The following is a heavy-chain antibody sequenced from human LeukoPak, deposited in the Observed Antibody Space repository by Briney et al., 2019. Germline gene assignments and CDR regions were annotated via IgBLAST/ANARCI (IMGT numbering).Heavy chain of an antibody. CDR1: GGSISSGDYY. D-gene: IGHD2-2*01. CDR3: AREVVPAAMPLYYFDY. V-gene: IGHV4-30-4*08. Sequence: PSETLSLTCTVFGGSISSGDYYWSWIRQPPGKGLEWIGYIYYSGSSYYNPSLKSRVTISVDTSKNQFSLKLSSVTAADTAVYYCAREVVPAAMPLYYFDYWGQGTLVTVSS. J-gene: IGHJ4*02. CDR2: IYYSGSS.